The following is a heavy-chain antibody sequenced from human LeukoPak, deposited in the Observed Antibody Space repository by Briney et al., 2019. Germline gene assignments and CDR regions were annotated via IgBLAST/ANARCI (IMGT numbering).Heavy chain of an antibody. CDR1: GYTFTGYY. CDR3: ARGGQWLRKRTFDY. Sequence: ASVKVSCKASGYTFTGYYMHWVRQAPGQGLEWMGWINPNSGGTNYAQKFQGWVTMTRDTSISTAYMELSRLRSDDTAVYYCARGGQWLRKRTFDYWGQGTLVTVSS. CDR2: INPNSGGT. D-gene: IGHD6-19*01. V-gene: IGHV1-2*04. J-gene: IGHJ4*02.